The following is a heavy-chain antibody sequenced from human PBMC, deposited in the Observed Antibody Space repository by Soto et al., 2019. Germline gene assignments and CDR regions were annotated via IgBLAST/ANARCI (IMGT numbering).Heavy chain of an antibody. J-gene: IGHJ4*02. V-gene: IGHV3-30-3*01. D-gene: IGHD3-22*01. Sequence: GGSLRLSCAASGFTFSSYAMHWVRQAPGKGLEWVAVISYDGSNKYYADSVKGRFTISRDNSKNTLYLQMNSLRAEDTAVYYCARDLGNYYDSSGYYGDFDYWGQGTLVTVSS. CDR3: ARDLGNYYDSSGYYGDFDY. CDR1: GFTFSSYA. CDR2: ISYDGSNK.